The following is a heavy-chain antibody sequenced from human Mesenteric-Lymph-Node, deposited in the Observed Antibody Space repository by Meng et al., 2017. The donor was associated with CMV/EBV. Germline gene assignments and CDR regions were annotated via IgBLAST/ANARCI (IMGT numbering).Heavy chain of an antibody. CDR3: ARGSDTSAFDF. J-gene: IGHJ4*02. Sequence: SCQASGSTFNVNDLHWLRQAPGQGLEWMGRIAAYTGNTDYLQKFQDRVSMTRDTSISTVYMELSGLRSDDTAIYFCARGSDTSAFDFWGQGTLVTVSS. CDR1: GSTFNVND. CDR2: IAAYTGNT. D-gene: IGHD1-26*01. V-gene: IGHV1-2*06.